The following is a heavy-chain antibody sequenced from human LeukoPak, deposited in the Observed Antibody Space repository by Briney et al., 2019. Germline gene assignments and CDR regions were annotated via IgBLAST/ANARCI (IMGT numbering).Heavy chain of an antibody. CDR3: ARDQGRRYFDY. V-gene: IGHV3-30-3*01. CDR1: GFTFSSYA. CDR2: ISYDGSNR. J-gene: IGHJ4*02. Sequence: PGGSLRLSCAASGFTFSSYAMHWVRQAPGKGLEWVAVISYDGSNRYYADSVKGRFTISRDNSKNTLYLQINSLRAEDTAVYYCARDQGRRYFDYWGQGTLVTVSS.